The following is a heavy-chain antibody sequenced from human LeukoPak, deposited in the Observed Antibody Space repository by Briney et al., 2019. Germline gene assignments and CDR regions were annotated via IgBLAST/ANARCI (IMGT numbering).Heavy chain of an antibody. CDR2: ISDNSDTI. CDR1: GFTFGSHA. Sequence: GGSLRLSCAASGFTFGSHAMSWVRQAPGKGLEWVSSISDNSDTIFYTDSVKGRFTISRDNSRNTLYLQMDSLRAEGTAIYYCARDPPWFDPWGQGTLVAVAS. V-gene: IGHV3-23*01. J-gene: IGHJ5*02. CDR3: ARDPPWFDP.